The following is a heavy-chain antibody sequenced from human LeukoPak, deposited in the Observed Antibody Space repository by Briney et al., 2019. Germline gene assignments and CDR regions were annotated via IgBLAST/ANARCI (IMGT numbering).Heavy chain of an antibody. CDR2: IWYDGSNK. D-gene: IGHD3-10*01. V-gene: IGHV3-33*01. CDR3: ARDAVAFGEPTVFDY. Sequence: GGSLRLSCAASGFTFSSYGMHWVRPAPGKGLEWVAVIWYDGSNKYYADSVKGRFTISRDNSKNTLYLQMNSLRAEDTAVYYCARDAVAFGEPTVFDYWGQGTLVTVSS. CDR1: GFTFSSYG. J-gene: IGHJ4*02.